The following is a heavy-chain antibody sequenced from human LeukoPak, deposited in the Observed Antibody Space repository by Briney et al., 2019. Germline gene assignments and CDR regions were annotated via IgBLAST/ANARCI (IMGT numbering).Heavy chain of an antibody. CDR2: ISGSGGST. J-gene: IGHJ4*02. Sequence: PGGSLRLSCAASGFTFSSYAMSWVRQAPGKGLEWVSAISGSGGSTYYADSVKGRFTISRDNSKNTLYLQMNSLRAEDTAVYYCAKAHQGRGGSGYYDFDYWGQGTLVTVSS. D-gene: IGHD3-22*01. CDR3: AKAHQGRGGSGYYDFDY. V-gene: IGHV3-23*01. CDR1: GFTFSSYA.